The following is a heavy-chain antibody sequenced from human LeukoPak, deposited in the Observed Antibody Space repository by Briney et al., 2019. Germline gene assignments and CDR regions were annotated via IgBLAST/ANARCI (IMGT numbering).Heavy chain of an antibody. J-gene: IGHJ4*02. CDR1: GFTFSSYP. CDR2: ISGSGRLT. D-gene: IGHD3-22*01. V-gene: IGHV3-23*01. Sequence: GGSLRLSCAASGFTFSSYPISWVRQAPGKGLEWVSAISGSGRLTYYAESVKGRFTISRDNSNITVYLHMNSLRVEDTAIYYCAARSRKTMIVTGWGQGTLVTVSS. CDR3: AARSRKTMIVTG.